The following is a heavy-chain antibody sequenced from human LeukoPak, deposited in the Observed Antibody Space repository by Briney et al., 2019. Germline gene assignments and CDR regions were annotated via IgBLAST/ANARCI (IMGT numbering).Heavy chain of an antibody. Sequence: SETLSLTCTVSVGSISSGGYYWSWIRQHPGKVLDWIGYIYYSGSTYYNPSLKSRVTISVDTSKNQFSLKLSSVTAADTAVYYCASLITGTQGWFDPWGQGTLVTVSS. CDR2: IYYSGST. D-gene: IGHD1/OR15-1a*01. CDR3: ASLITGTQGWFDP. V-gene: IGHV4-31*03. J-gene: IGHJ5*02. CDR1: VGSISSGGYY.